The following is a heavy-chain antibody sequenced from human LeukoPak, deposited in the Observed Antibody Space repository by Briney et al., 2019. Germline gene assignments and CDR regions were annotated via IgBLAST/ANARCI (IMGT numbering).Heavy chain of an antibody. CDR1: GFTLSNAW. J-gene: IGHJ4*02. CDR3: TRGRFGGYSYQRRFQYFDY. V-gene: IGHV3-15*01. Sequence: GGSLRLSCAASGFTLSNAWMSWVRQAPGKGGEWVGRIKSKTDGGTTDYAAPVKGRFTISRDDSKNTLYLQINSLKTEDTAVYYCTRGRFGGYSYQRRFQYFDYWGQGTLVTVSS. D-gene: IGHD5-18*01. CDR2: IKSKTDGGTT.